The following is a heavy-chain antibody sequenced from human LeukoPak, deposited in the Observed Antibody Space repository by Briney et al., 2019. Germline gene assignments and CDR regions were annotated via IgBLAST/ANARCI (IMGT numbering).Heavy chain of an antibody. CDR1: GFTFSSYN. CDR3: ARGGYSYGNYYYYYYMDV. D-gene: IGHD5-18*01. Sequence: GGSLRLSCAASGFTFSSYNMNWVRQAPGKGLEWVSSISSSSSYIYYADSMKGRFTISRDNAKNSLYLQMNSLRAEDTAVYYCARGGYSYGNYYYYYYMDVWGKGTTVTISS. CDR2: ISSSSSYI. V-gene: IGHV3-21*01. J-gene: IGHJ6*03.